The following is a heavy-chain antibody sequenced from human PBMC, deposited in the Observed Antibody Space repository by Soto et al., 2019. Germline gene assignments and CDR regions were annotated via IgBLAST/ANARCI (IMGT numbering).Heavy chain of an antibody. Sequence: ASVKVSCKSSGYTFTSYGISWVRPPPGQGLEWMGRISAYSGSTNYAQKLQGRVTMTTDTSKSTAYMELRSLRSDDTAVYYCARDNLPTIFGVVTLDAFDIWGQGTMVTVS. J-gene: IGHJ3*02. V-gene: IGHV1-18*01. D-gene: IGHD3-3*01. CDR1: GYTFTSYG. CDR3: ARDNLPTIFGVVTLDAFDI. CDR2: ISAYSGST.